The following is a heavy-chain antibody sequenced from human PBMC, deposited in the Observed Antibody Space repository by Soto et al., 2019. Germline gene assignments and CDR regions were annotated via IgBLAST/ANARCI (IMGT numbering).Heavy chain of an antibody. D-gene: IGHD6-19*01. CDR3: ARHTSLPVGGTGFDF. Sequence: QVQLQESGPGLVKPSETLSLTCTVSGGSISSFYWSWIRQPPGKGLEWIGNIYYSGTTKYNPSLKSRVTISVDTSQNQIFLNLTSVTAADTAIFYCARHTSLPVGGTGFDFWGPGILVTVSS. CDR2: IYYSGTT. CDR1: GGSISSFY. J-gene: IGHJ4*02. V-gene: IGHV4-59*08.